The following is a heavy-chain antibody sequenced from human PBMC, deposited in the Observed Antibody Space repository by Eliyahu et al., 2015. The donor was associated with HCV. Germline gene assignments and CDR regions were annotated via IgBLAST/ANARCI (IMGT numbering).Heavy chain of an antibody. CDR3: ARREAAPYYFDY. D-gene: IGHD2-15*01. Sequence: QVQLVESGGGVVQPGXSXRLSCAXSGSXFSSXGMXWVRQAPGKGLEGVAVIWYDGSNKYYADSVKGRFTISRDNSKNTLYLQMNSLRAEDTAVYYCARREAAPYYFDYWGQGTLVTVSS. J-gene: IGHJ4*02. V-gene: IGHV3-33*01. CDR2: IWYDGSNK. CDR1: GSXFSSXG.